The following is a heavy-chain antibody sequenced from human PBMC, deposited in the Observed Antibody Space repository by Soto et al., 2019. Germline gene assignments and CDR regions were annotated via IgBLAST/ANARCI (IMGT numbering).Heavy chain of an antibody. CDR1: GFTVSDNY. Sequence: EVQLVETGGGLIQPGESLRLSCAASGFTVSDNYMSWVRQAPGKGLEWVSIIYSGGSTYYANSVKGRFTISRDNSKNMVFLQMNSLRAEDTAVYYCARARGVGDFWSGVDFWGQGTPVTVSS. CDR2: IYSGGST. D-gene: IGHD3-3*01. V-gene: IGHV3-53*02. CDR3: ARARGVGDFWSGVDF. J-gene: IGHJ4*02.